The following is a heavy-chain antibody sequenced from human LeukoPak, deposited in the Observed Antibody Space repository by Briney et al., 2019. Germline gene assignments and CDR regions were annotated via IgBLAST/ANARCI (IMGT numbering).Heavy chain of an antibody. CDR3: VRGPLPYYYDGSGYYGNWFDP. D-gene: IGHD3-22*01. Sequence: SETLSLTCTVSGGSISSYYWSWIRQPPGKGLEWIGYIYYSGSTNYNPSLKSRVTISVDTSKNQFSLKLSSVTAADTAVYYCVRGPLPYYYDGSGYYGNWFDPWGQGTLVTVSS. CDR1: GGSISSYY. J-gene: IGHJ5*02. CDR2: IYYSGST. V-gene: IGHV4-59*01.